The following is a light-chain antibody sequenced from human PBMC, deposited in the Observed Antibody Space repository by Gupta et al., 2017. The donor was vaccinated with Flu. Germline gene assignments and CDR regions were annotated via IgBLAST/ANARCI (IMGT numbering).Light chain of an antibody. J-gene: IGKJ2*01. Sequence: SQGERATINCKSSQSVLYSSNNKNYLAWYQQKPGQPPKLLIYWASTRESGVPDRFSGSGSGTDFTLTISSLQAEDVAVYYCQQDDSTSYTFGQGTKLEIK. V-gene: IGKV4-1*01. CDR1: QSVLYSSNNKNY. CDR2: WAS. CDR3: QQDDSTSYT.